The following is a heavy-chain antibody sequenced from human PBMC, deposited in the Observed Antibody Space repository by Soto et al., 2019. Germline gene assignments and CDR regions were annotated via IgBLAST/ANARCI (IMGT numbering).Heavy chain of an antibody. CDR2: IYYSGST. CDR1: GGSISSGDYY. V-gene: IGHV4-30-4*01. J-gene: IGHJ4*02. CDR3: AREPQYSSSWDY. Sequence: SETLSLTCTVSGGSISSGDYYWSWIRQPPGKGLEWIGYIYYSGSTYYNPSRKSRVIISVDTSKNQFSLKPSSVTAADTAVYYCAREPQYSSSWDYWGQGTLVTVSS. D-gene: IGHD6-13*01.